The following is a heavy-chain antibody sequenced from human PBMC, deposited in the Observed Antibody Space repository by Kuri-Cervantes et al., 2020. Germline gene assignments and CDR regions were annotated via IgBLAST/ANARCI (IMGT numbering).Heavy chain of an antibody. CDR2: INHRGST. Sequence: SETLSLTCDVYIGSFSSYFWSWIRQSPGKGLEWIGEINHRGSTNYNPSLMGRVTISGDTSKKQFSLNLNSVTAADTAVYYCARVIPNYYDSSGGMIDYWGQGTLVTVSS. CDR1: IGSFSSYF. D-gene: IGHD3-22*01. V-gene: IGHV4-34*01. CDR3: ARVIPNYYDSSGGMIDY. J-gene: IGHJ4*02.